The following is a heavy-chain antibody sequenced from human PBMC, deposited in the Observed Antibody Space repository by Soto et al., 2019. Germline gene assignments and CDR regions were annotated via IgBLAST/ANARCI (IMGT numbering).Heavy chain of an antibody. J-gene: IGHJ6*02. V-gene: IGHV4-39*07. CDR1: GGSISSSSYY. Sequence: SETLSLTCTVSGGSISSSSYYWGWIRQPPGKGLEWIGIIYYSGSTYYNPSLKSRVTISVDTSKNQFSLKLSSVTAADTAVYYCARDKVARYCSSTSCYYYYGMDVWGQGTTVTVSS. CDR2: IYYSGST. D-gene: IGHD2-2*01. CDR3: ARDKVARYCSSTSCYYYYGMDV.